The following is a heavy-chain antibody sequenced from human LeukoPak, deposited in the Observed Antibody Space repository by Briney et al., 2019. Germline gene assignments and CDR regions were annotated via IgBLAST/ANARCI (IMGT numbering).Heavy chain of an antibody. V-gene: IGHV4-34*01. D-gene: IGHD6-19*01. CDR3: ARVRSGWHYYYYYYMDV. CDR1: GGSFSGYY. CDR2: INHSGST. J-gene: IGHJ6*03. Sequence: SETLSLTCAVYGGSFSGYYWSWIRQPPGKGLEWIGEINHSGSTNYNPSLKTRVTISVDTSKNQFSLKLSCVTAADTAVYYCARVRSGWHYYYYYYMDVWGKGTTVTVSS.